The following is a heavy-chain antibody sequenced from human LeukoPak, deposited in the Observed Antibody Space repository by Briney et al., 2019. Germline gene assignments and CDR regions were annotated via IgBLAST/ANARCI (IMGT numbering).Heavy chain of an antibody. V-gene: IGHV1-24*01. Sequence: GASVKVSFTVSGYTLTELSMHWVRQAPGKGLEWMGGFDPEDGETIYAQKFQGRVTMTEDTSTDTAYMELSSLRSEDTAVYYCATDQWELLGRVSSWGQGTLVTVSS. J-gene: IGHJ4*02. D-gene: IGHD1-26*01. CDR1: GYTLTELS. CDR2: FDPEDGET. CDR3: ATDQWELLGRVSS.